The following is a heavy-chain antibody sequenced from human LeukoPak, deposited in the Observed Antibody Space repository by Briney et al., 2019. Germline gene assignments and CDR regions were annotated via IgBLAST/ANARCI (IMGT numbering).Heavy chain of an antibody. J-gene: IGHJ4*02. CDR3: AREGPLYCSSTSCPGPFDY. Sequence: ASVKVSCKASGYTFTSYGISWVRQAPGQGLEWMGWISAYNGNTNYAQKLQGRATMTTDTSTSTAYMELRSLRSDDTAVYYCAREGPLYCSSTSCPGPFDYWGQGTLVTVSS. CDR1: GYTFTSYG. V-gene: IGHV1-18*01. CDR2: ISAYNGNT. D-gene: IGHD2-2*01.